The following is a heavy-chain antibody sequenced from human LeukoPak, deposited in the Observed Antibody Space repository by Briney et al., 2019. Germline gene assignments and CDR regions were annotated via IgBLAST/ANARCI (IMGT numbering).Heavy chain of an antibody. D-gene: IGHD6-19*01. CDR3: GRESRYSSGYYSFDY. CDR1: GASVSSGSYH. Sequence: PSETLSLTCTVSGASVSSGSYHWNWIRQPPGKGLEWIGNIYYSGSANYNPSLKSRVTISVDTSKNQFSLKLSSVTAADTAVYYCGRESRYSSGYYSFDYWGQGTLDTVSS. CDR2: IYYSGSA. J-gene: IGHJ4*02. V-gene: IGHV4-61*01.